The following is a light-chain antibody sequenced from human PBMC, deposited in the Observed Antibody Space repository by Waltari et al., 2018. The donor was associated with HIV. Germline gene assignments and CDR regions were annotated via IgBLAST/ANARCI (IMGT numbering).Light chain of an antibody. CDR1: QRIRAK. CDR3: QQYDSGPRGIT. J-gene: IGKJ2*01. CDR2: EAA. V-gene: IGKV3-15*01. Sequence: IVMTQSPPTLSVSPGHRVTLPCSARQRIRAKVAWYQQRPGQAPRLLIYEAATRPTGIPARFSGSGSGTEFTLTISSLQSEDFATYFCQQYDSGPRGITFGQGTMLEIK.